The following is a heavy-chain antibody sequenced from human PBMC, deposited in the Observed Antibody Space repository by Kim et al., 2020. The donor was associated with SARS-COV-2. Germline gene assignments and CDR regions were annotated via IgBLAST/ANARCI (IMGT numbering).Heavy chain of an antibody. CDR1: GFTFSSYW. D-gene: IGHD3-22*01. CDR3: ARDPRPIYYDSSGYYYVHYYGMDV. J-gene: IGHJ6*02. V-gene: IGHV3-7*01. Sequence: GGSLRLSCAASGFTFSSYWMSWVRQAPGKGLEWVANIKQDGSEKYYVDSVKGRFTISRDNAKNSLYLQMNSLRAEDTAVYYCARDPRPIYYDSSGYYYVHYYGMDVWGQGTTVTVSS. CDR2: IKQDGSEK.